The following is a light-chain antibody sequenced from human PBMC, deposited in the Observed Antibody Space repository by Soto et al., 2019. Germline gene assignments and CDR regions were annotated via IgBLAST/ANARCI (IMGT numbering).Light chain of an antibody. J-gene: IGKJ4*01. CDR1: HSISTN. Sequence: EIIITQSPATLSVSPGEGATLSCRTSHSISTNLAWYQHKRGQSPRLLVYGASTRATGVPARFSGSGSGAEFTLSISSLQSEDFAVYYCQQYNSWPTFGGGTKVEIK. CDR3: QQYNSWPT. V-gene: IGKV3-15*01. CDR2: GAS.